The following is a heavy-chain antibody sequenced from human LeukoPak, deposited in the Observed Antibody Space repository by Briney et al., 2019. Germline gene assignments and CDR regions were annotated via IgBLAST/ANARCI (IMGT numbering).Heavy chain of an antibody. CDR2: INPDGNKK. J-gene: IGHJ4*02. CDR1: GLTFSSSW. V-gene: IGHV3-7*01. Sequence: GGSLRLPCAVSGLTFSSSWMDWVRQAPGKGLEWVASINPDGNKKYSADSVKGRFTISRDNAENSLYLQMNSLRVEDTAFYYCARDLAYSRLDYWGQGMLVTVSS. CDR3: ARDLAYSRLDY. D-gene: IGHD5-18*01.